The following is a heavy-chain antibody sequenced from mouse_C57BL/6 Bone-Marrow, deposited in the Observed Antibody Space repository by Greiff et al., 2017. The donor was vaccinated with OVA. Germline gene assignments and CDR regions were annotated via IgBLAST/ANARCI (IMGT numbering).Heavy chain of an antibody. CDR3: ARSEGY. J-gene: IGHJ2*01. V-gene: IGHV1-76*01. Sequence: VQRVESGAELVRPGASVKLSCKASGYTFTDYYINWVKQRPGQGLEWIARIYPGSGNTYYNEKFKGKATLTAEKSSSTAYMQLSSLTSEDSAVYFCARSEGYWGQGTTLTVSS. CDR1: GYTFTDYY. CDR2: IYPGSGNT.